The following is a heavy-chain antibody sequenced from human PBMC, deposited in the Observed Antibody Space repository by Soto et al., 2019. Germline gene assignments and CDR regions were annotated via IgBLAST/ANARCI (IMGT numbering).Heavy chain of an antibody. CDR3: ARGGGYSYGYSDY. D-gene: IGHD5-18*01. Sequence: SETLSLTCIVSGGSTTNYYWTWIRQPPGKGLEWIGSIYYSGITHYNPSLKSRVTMSVDTSKNQFSLKLNSVTAADTAVYYCARGGGYSYGYSDYWGQGTLVTVSS. V-gene: IGHV4-59*01. CDR1: GGSTTNYY. J-gene: IGHJ4*02. CDR2: IYYSGIT.